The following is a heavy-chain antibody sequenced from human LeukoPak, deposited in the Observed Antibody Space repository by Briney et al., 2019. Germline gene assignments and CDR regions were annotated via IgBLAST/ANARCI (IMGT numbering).Heavy chain of an antibody. CDR3: ARVRFDYYDSSGYPPYYFDY. CDR2: IYYSGST. Sequence: SQTLSLTCAVSGGSISSGSYYWSWIRQHPWKGLEWIGYIYYSGSTYYNPSLKSRVTISVDTSKNQFSLKLSSVTAADTAVYYCARVRFDYYDSSGYPPYYFDYWGQGTLVTVSS. D-gene: IGHD3-22*01. V-gene: IGHV4-31*11. CDR1: GGSISSGSYY. J-gene: IGHJ4*02.